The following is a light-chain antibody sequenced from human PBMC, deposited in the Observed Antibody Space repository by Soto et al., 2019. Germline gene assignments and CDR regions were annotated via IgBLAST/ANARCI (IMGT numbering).Light chain of an antibody. V-gene: IGKV3-20*01. Sequence: IVVTQSPATLSVSPGERANRSCRASQSVRSNLAWYQQKPGQPPRLLIYGASSRATGIPDRFSGSGCGTDFTLTISRLDTEDLAVYYCQQYGSSPLITFGQGTRLEIK. J-gene: IGKJ5*01. CDR1: QSVRSN. CDR2: GAS. CDR3: QQYGSSPLIT.